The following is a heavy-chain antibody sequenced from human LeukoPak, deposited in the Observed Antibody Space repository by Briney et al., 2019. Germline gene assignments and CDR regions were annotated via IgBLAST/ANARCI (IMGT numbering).Heavy chain of an antibody. D-gene: IGHD3-16*01. J-gene: IGHJ4*02. CDR3: ARGAGGDGPRYFDY. V-gene: IGHV1-69*13. CDR2: IIPIFGTA. CDR1: GYTFTSFG. Sequence: SVKVSCKASGYTFTSFGISWVRQAPGQGLEWMGGIIPIFGTANYAQKFQGRVTITADESTSTAYMELSSLRSEDTAVYYCARGAGGDGPRYFDYWGQGTLVTVSS.